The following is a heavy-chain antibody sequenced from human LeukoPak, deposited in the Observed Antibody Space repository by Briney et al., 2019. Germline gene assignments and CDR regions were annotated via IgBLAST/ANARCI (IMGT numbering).Heavy chain of an antibody. D-gene: IGHD3-22*01. CDR2: IDPSTGGT. CDR1: GYTFTAYY. J-gene: IGHJ4*02. Sequence: ASVKVSCKASGYTFTAYYIHWVRQAPGQGLEWMGWIDPSTGGTNYAQKFQGRVTMTRDTSISTAYMELSRLRSDDTAVYYCAREPYYYDSSGYPPFDYWGQGTLVTASS. CDR3: AREPYYYDSSGYPPFDY. V-gene: IGHV1-2*02.